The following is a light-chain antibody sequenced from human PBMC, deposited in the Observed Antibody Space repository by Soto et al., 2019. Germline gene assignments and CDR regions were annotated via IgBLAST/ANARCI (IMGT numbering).Light chain of an antibody. CDR1: SSDVGSYNL. J-gene: IGLJ3*02. CDR2: ESS. Sequence: QSALTQPASVSGSPGQSITISCTGTSSDVGSYNLVSWYQQHPGKAPQVVIYESSQRPSGISHRVSGSRSGNTASLTISGLQAEDEAHYYCCSYAGSHTWVFGGGTKLTVL. V-gene: IGLV2-23*01. CDR3: CSYAGSHTWV.